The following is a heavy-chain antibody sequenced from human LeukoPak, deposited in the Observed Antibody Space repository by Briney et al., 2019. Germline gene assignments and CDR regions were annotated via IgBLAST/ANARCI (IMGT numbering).Heavy chain of an antibody. CDR1: GFTFSSYG. J-gene: IGHJ4*02. D-gene: IGHD5-12*01. CDR2: ISYDGSDK. Sequence: GGSLRLSCAASGFTFSSYGMHWVRQAPGKGLEWVAVISYDGSDKYYADSVKGRFTISRDNSKNTLYLQMNSLRAEDTAVYYCAKDGVATIMGGYFDYWGQGTLVTVSS. CDR3: AKDGVATIMGGYFDY. V-gene: IGHV3-30*18.